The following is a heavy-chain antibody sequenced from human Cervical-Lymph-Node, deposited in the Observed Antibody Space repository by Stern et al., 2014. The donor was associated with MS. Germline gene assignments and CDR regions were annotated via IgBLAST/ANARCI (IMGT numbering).Heavy chain of an antibody. Sequence: QLVQSGSELKKPGASVKVSCKASGYTFTRNAVNWVRQAPGQRLEWMGWIKPNTGNTTYAQGVRGRVVFSLDTSVKTAYLQISGLKAEDTAINYCARVKPAVILDYWGQGTLVTVSS. J-gene: IGHJ4*02. V-gene: IGHV7-4-1*02. CDR2: IKPNTGNT. CDR1: GYTFTRNA. D-gene: IGHD2-2*01. CDR3: ARVKPAVILDY.